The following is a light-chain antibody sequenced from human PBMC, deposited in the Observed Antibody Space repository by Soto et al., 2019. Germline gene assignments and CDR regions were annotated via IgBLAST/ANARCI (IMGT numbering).Light chain of an antibody. CDR2: AAS. Sequence: DIQLTQSPSPLSLCFGGRVAITCLASQSISTYLNWYQQKPGKAPKVLIYAASNLQSGVPPRFSGSGSGTDFTLTISSLQPEDVATYFCQQSYRTPITFGQGTRLEIK. CDR3: QQSYRTPIT. V-gene: IGKV1-39*01. J-gene: IGKJ5*01. CDR1: QSISTY.